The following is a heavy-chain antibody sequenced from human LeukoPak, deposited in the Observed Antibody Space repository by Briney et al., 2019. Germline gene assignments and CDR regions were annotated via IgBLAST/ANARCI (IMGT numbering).Heavy chain of an antibody. CDR2: IYYSGST. CDR3: ARVIAAAWGWFDP. V-gene: IGHV4-59*01. D-gene: IGHD6-13*01. J-gene: IGHJ5*02. CDR1: GGSISSYY. Sequence: SETLSLTCTVSGGSISSYYCSWIRQPPGKGLEWIGYIYYSGSTNYNPSLKSRVTISVDTSKNQFSLKLSSVTAADTAVYYCARVIAAAWGWFDPWGQGTLVTVSS.